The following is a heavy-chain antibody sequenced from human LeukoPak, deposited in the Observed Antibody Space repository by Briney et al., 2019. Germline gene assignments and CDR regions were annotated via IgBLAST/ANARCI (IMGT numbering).Heavy chain of an antibody. J-gene: IGHJ4*02. V-gene: IGHV3-30*04. CDR2: ISYDGINQ. Sequence: GRSLRLSCATSGFTFSSYAMHWVRQAPGKGLEWVALISYDGINQYYADSVKGRFIISRDNSKNTLYLQLNSLRLEDTAVYYCTLTTFGVVYYFDYWGQGTLVTVSS. CDR1: GFTFSSYA. CDR3: TLTTFGVVYYFDY. D-gene: IGHD1/OR15-1a*01.